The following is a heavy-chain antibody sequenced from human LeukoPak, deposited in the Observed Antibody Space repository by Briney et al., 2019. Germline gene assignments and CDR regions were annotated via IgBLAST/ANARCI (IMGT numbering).Heavy chain of an antibody. D-gene: IGHD3-22*01. CDR2: INQDGTEK. Sequence: GGSLRLSCEASGFTFNTYWMSWVRQVPGKGLEWVANINQDGTEKHYVDSVRGRFTISRDNAKNSLFLQMNSLRAEDTAVYFCARDLYYFESEGYYASDYWGQGTLVTVSS. CDR1: GFTFNTYW. CDR3: ARDLYYFESEGYYASDY. V-gene: IGHV3-7*01. J-gene: IGHJ4*02.